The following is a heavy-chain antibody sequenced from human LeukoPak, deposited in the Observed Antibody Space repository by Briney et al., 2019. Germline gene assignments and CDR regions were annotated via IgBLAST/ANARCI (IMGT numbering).Heavy chain of an antibody. CDR2: ISGSGGTT. D-gene: IGHD3-10*01. J-gene: IGHJ4*02. CDR1: GFTFSSYG. V-gene: IGHV3-23*01. CDR3: ARRVYASGSYPY. Sequence: PGGTLRLSCAASGFTFSSYGMSWVRQAPGKGLEWVSTISGSGGTTYYADSVKGRFTISRDNSKNTLYLQMNSLRAEDTAVYYCARRVYASGSYPYWGQGTLVTVSS.